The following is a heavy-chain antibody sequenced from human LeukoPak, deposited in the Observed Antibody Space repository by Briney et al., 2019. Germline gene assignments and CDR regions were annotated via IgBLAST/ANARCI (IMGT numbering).Heavy chain of an antibody. D-gene: IGHD6-19*01. Sequence: GGSLRLSCAASGFTFSSYWMSWVRQAPGKGLEGVANIKQDGSEKYYVDSVKGRFTISRDNAKNSLYLQMNSLRAEDTAVYSCARHPGVGIAVAIDYWGQGTLVTVSS. CDR2: IKQDGSEK. J-gene: IGHJ4*02. CDR3: ARHPGVGIAVAIDY. V-gene: IGHV3-7*01. CDR1: GFTFSSYW.